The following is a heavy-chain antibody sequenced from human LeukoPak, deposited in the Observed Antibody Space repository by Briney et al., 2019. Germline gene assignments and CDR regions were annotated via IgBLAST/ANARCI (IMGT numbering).Heavy chain of an antibody. V-gene: IGHV3-21*01. CDR1: GFTFSSYS. D-gene: IGHD3-3*01. J-gene: IGHJ1*01. CDR2: ISSSSSYI. CDR3: ARDPLLPFWSGYYEEYFQH. Sequence: GGSLRLSCAASGFTFSSYSMNWVRQAPGKGLEWVSSISSSSSYIYYADSVKGRFTISRDNAKNSLYLQMNSLRAEDTAVYYCARDPLLPFWSGYYEEYFQHWGQGTLVTVSS.